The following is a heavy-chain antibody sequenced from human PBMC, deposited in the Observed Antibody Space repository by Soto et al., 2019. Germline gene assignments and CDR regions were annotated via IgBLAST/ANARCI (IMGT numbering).Heavy chain of an antibody. CDR1: GFTFSSYW. D-gene: IGHD6-19*01. CDR2: TNSDGSDT. Sequence: EVQLVESGGGLVQPGGSLRLSCAASGFTFSSYWMYWVRQAPGKGLVWVSRTNSDGSDTSYADSVKGRFTISRDNAKKPLYRQMNGLRAEDTGVCYCARDGGWSLFDYWGQGTLVTVSS. V-gene: IGHV3-74*01. J-gene: IGHJ4*02. CDR3: ARDGGWSLFDY.